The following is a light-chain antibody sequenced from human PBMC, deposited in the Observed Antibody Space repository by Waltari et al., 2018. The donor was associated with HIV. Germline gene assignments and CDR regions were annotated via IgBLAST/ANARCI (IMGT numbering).Light chain of an antibody. V-gene: IGLV2-11*01. CDR1: GSAVGSSHF. CDR3: CSYVNTRTPVV. J-gene: IGLJ3*02. CDR2: DVD. Sequence: QSALTQPRSVSGSPGQWVSIPCTAHGSAVGSSHFVSCYQRHPGKAPKLMIFDVDQRPSGVPARFSGSKSGNTASLTISGLQADDEAEYYCCSYVNTRTPVVFGGGTQVTVL.